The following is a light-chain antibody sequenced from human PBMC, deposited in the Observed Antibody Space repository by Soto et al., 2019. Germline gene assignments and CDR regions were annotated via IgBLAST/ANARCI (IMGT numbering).Light chain of an antibody. V-gene: IGLV1-47*01. CDR1: TYNIGSKY. Sequence: QSVLTQPPSASGTPGQGVTISCSGSTYNIGSKYVYWYQQLPGTAPKLLIYRNNQRPSGVPDRFSGSKSGTSASLAISGLRSDDEADYFCATWDDSLNGFYVFGTGTKLTVL. CDR3: ATWDDSLNGFYV. J-gene: IGLJ1*01. CDR2: RNN.